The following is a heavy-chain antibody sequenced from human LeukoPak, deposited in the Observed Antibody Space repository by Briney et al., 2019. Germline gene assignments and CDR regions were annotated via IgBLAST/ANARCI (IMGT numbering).Heavy chain of an antibody. CDR2: IRYDGSNK. D-gene: IGHD6-13*01. Sequence: PGGSLRLSCAASGFTFSSYGMHWVRQAPGKGLEWVAVIRYDGSNKYYADSVKGRFTISRDNSKNTLYLQMNSLRAEDTAVYYCAKDLGPQYSSSWFDYWGQGTLVTVSS. V-gene: IGHV3-30*02. J-gene: IGHJ4*02. CDR1: GFTFSSYG. CDR3: AKDLGPQYSSSWFDY.